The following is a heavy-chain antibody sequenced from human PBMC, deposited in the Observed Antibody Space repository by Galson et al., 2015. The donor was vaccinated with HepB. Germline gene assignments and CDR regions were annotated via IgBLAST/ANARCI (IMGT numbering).Heavy chain of an antibody. Sequence: SVKVSCKASGYTFTSYAMHWVRQAPGQRLEWMGWINAGNGNTKYSQKFQGRVTITRDTSASTAYMELSSLRSEDTAVYYCARDGGTVTLGGYYYYGMDVWGQGTTVTVSS. CDR3: ARDGGTVTLGGYYYYGMDV. CDR2: INAGNGNT. V-gene: IGHV1-3*01. J-gene: IGHJ6*02. D-gene: IGHD4-17*01. CDR1: GYTFTSYA.